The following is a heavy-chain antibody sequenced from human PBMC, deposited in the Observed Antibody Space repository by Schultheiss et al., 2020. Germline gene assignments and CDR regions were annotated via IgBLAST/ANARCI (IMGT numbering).Heavy chain of an antibody. CDR3: SRGMYHRSSWYQPYFDY. Sequence: GGSLRLSCAASGFTVSSNYMSWVRQAPGKGMEWVSVIYSGGSTYYADSVKGRFTISKDNSKNTLYLQMNSLRAEDTAVYSCSRGMYHRSSWYQPYFDYWGQGTLVTISS. CDR1: GFTVSSNY. D-gene: IGHD6-13*01. CDR2: IYSGGST. V-gene: IGHV3-66*01. J-gene: IGHJ4*02.